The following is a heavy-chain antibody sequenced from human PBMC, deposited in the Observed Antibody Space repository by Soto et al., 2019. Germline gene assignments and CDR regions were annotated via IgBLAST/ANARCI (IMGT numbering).Heavy chain of an antibody. V-gene: IGHV1-8*01. J-gene: IGHJ6*02. CDR1: GYTFTTYE. Sequence: QVQLVQSGAEVKKPGASVKVSCKASGYTFTTYEINWVRQVPGQGLEWMGWMSPSSGNTGYVDQFRGRFTMTSNTSMTTAYMELSSLRSEDTAVYYCASVGGQLFGNHGMDVWGQGTTVTVSS. D-gene: IGHD3-10*01. CDR3: ASVGGQLFGNHGMDV. CDR2: MSPSSGNT.